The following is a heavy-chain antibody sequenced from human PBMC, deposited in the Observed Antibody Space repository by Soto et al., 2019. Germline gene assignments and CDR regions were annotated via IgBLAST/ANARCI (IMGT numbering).Heavy chain of an antibody. J-gene: IGHJ6*04. CDR3: ARLGYCSSTNCPGPYYCSYGEDV. V-gene: IGHV1-2*02. CDR1: GYIFTGYY. CDR2: INPNSGVT. Sequence: ASVKVSCKTSGYIFTGYYMHWVRQAPGQGLEWMGWINPNSGVTDYAQKFQGRVTMTRDTSITTAYMELSRLRSDDTAVYYCARLGYCSSTNCPGPYYCSYGEDVWGKGNRVTVSS. D-gene: IGHD2-2*01.